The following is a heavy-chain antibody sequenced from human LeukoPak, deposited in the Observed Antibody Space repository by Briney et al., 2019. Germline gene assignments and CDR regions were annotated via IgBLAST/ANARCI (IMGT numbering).Heavy chain of an antibody. J-gene: IGHJ3*02. CDR1: GFTFSSYA. CDR3: ASYDFWSPDAFDI. CDR2: ISYDGSNK. Sequence: GGSLRLSCAASGFTFSSYAMHWVRQAPGKGLEWVAVISYDGSNKYYADSVKGRFTISRDNSKNTLYLQMNSLRAEDTAVYYCASYDFWSPDAFDIWGQGTMVTVSS. V-gene: IGHV3-30-3*01. D-gene: IGHD3-3*01.